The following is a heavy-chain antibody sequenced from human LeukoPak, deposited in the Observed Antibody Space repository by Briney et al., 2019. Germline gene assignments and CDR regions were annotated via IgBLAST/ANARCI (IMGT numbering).Heavy chain of an antibody. Sequence: PSETLSLTCTVSGGSISSSSYYWGWIRQPPGKGLEWIGSIYYSGSTYYNPSLKSRVTISVDTSKNQFSLKLSSVTAADTAVYYCAAGGYSYGANLNFDYWGQGTLVTVSS. D-gene: IGHD5-18*01. CDR1: GGSISSSSYY. J-gene: IGHJ4*02. CDR2: IYYSGST. CDR3: AAGGYSYGANLNFDY. V-gene: IGHV4-39*01.